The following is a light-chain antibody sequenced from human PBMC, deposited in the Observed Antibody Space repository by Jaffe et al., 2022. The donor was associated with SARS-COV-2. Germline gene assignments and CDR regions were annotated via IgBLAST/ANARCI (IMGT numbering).Light chain of an antibody. J-gene: IGKJ1*01. Sequence: EIVLTQSPGTLSLSPGERATLSCRASQSVSSSYLAWYQQKPGQAPRLLIYGASSRATGIPDRFSGSGSGTDFTLTISRVEPEDFAVYYCQQYGGSPRTFGQGTKVEI. CDR3: QQYGGSPRT. CDR1: QSVSSSY. V-gene: IGKV3-20*01. CDR2: GAS.